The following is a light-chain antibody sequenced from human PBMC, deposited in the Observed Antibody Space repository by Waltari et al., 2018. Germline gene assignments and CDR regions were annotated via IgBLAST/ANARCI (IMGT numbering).Light chain of an antibody. Sequence: VVLTQSPGTLSLSPGERATLSCRASQSIGRYLVWYQQRPGRAPRLLIYAASTRAAGIPDRFSGSGSGTYFTLTISRLEPEDFAVYYCQNHERLPATFGQGTRLEIK. CDR3: QNHERLPAT. CDR2: AAS. CDR1: QSIGRY. V-gene: IGKV3-20*01. J-gene: IGKJ5*01.